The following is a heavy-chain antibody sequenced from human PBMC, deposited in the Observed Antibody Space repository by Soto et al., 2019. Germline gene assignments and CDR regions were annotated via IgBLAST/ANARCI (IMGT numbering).Heavy chain of an antibody. J-gene: IGHJ4*02. Sequence: PGGSLRLSCAASGFTFSSYLMSWVRQAPGKGLEWVANIKQDGSEKYYVDSVKGRFTISRDNAKNSLYLQMNSLRAEDTAVYYCARDNVADLFFDYWGQGTLVTVSS. D-gene: IGHD6-19*01. V-gene: IGHV3-7*01. CDR2: IKQDGSEK. CDR1: GFTFSSYL. CDR3: ARDNVADLFFDY.